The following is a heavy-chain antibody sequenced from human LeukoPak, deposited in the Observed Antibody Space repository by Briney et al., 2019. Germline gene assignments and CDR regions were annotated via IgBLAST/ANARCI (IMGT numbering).Heavy chain of an antibody. V-gene: IGHV3-64*01. CDR2: ISSNGGST. CDR1: GFTFSSYA. CDR3: ARDPSGSTSWVRFDY. D-gene: IGHD1-1*01. Sequence: GGSLRLSCAASGFTFSSYAMHWVRQAPGKGLEYVSAISSNGGSTYYANSVKGRFTISRDNSKNTLYLQMGSLRAEDMAVYYCARDPSGSTSWVRFDYWDQGTLVTVSS. J-gene: IGHJ4*02.